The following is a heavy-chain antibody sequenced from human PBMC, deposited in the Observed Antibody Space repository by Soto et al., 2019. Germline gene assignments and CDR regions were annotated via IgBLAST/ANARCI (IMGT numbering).Heavy chain of an antibody. CDR3: ASSYGSGSSPFDY. V-gene: IGHV1-69*02. CDR2: VNPILAMS. J-gene: IGHJ4*02. Sequence: QVQLVQYGAEVKKPGSSVKVSCKASVDTFSFYTLNWVRQAPGQGFEWVGRVNPILAMSSSAHKFQGRVSMIADKTTCTAYMEVRSLRSDDTAVYYCASSYGSGSSPFDYWGQGTLVTVSS. D-gene: IGHD3-10*01. CDR1: VDTFSFYT.